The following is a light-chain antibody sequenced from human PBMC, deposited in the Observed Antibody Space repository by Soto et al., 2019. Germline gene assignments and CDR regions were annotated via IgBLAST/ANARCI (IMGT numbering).Light chain of an antibody. CDR2: GAS. V-gene: IGKV3-20*01. CDR1: QSVSSSY. CDR3: QQYNNWWT. J-gene: IGKJ1*01. Sequence: EIVLTQSPGTLSLSPGERATLSCRASQSVSSSYLAWYQQEPGQAPRLLIYGASSRATGIPDRFSGSGSGTEFTLTINSLQSEDFAVYYCQQYNNWWTFGQGTKVDIK.